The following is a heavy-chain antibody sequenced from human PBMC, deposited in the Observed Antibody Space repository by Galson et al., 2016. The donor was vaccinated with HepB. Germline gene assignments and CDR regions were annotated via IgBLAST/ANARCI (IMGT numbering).Heavy chain of an antibody. CDR2: TYYRSKWYN. V-gene: IGHV6-1*01. J-gene: IGHJ6*02. D-gene: IGHD6-19*01. CDR3: ARDLREALAGTGYYYYGLDV. CDR1: GDSVSSNSAA. Sequence: CAISGDSVSSNSAAWNWIRQSPSRGLEGLGRTYYRSKWYNEYAVSVKSRITINPDTSKNQFSLQLNSVTPEDTAVYYCARDLREALAGTGYYYYGLDVWGQGTTVTVSS.